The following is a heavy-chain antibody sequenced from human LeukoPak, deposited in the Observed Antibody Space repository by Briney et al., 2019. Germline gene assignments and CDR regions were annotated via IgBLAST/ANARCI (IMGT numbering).Heavy chain of an antibody. Sequence: PGGSLRLSCAASGFTFIKYSMTWVRQAPGKGLECVSAITGSGAFTDYADSVQGRFTISRDNSKNTLYLQMNSLRAEDTAVYYCAKRSAESSGYFDYWGQGTLVTVSS. CDR2: ITGSGAFT. CDR3: AKRSAESSGYFDY. V-gene: IGHV3-23*01. J-gene: IGHJ4*02. D-gene: IGHD6-19*01. CDR1: GFTFIKYS.